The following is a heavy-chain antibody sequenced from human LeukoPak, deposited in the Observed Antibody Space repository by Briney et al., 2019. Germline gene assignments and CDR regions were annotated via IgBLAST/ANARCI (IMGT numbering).Heavy chain of an antibody. CDR3: ARVPRGVSYYYYGMDV. V-gene: IGHV4-61*08. CDR1: GGSISSGDYY. D-gene: IGHD5/OR15-5a*01. J-gene: IGHJ6*02. CDR2: IYYSGST. Sequence: SETLSLTCTVSGGSISSGDYYWSWIRQPPGKGLEWIGYIYYSGSTNYNPSLKSRVTISVDTSKNQFSLKLSSVTAADTAVYYCARVPRGVSYYYYGMDVWGQGTTVTVSS.